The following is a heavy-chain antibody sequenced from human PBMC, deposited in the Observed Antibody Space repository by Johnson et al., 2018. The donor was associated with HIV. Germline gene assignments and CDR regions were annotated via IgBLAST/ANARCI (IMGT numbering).Heavy chain of an antibody. CDR3: AKDMRQWELLDAFDI. Sequence: VQLVESGGGLIQPGGSLRLSCAASEFTVSGGYMNWVRQAPGKGLEWVSVIYSGDNTYYADSVKGRFTISRDNSKNTLYLQMNGLGPEDTAVYYCAKDMRQWELLDAFDIWGQGTMVTVSS. CDR2: IYSGDNT. V-gene: IGHV3-66*03. CDR1: EFTVSGGY. D-gene: IGHD1-26*01. J-gene: IGHJ3*02.